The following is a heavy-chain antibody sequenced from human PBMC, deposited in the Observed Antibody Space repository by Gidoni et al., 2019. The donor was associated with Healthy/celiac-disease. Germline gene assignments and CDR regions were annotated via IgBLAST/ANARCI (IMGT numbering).Heavy chain of an antibody. CDR2: SRYDGGNK. J-gene: IGHJ5*02. D-gene: IGHD5-18*01. CDR1: GFLFNNYG. V-gene: IGHV3-33*01. CDR3: ARDIQNGYTYDKGGSWFDP. Sequence: QVQLVESGGHVVQPGSSLRLSCAASGFLFNNYGMHWVRQAPGKGREWVATSRYDGGNKYYADAVKGRFTISKDSSTKTLSLQMNSLRVEDTAVYYCARDIQNGYTYDKGGSWFDPWGQGTLVTVSS.